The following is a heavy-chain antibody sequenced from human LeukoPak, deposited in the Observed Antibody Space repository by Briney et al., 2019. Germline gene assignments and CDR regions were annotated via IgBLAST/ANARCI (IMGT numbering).Heavy chain of an antibody. V-gene: IGHV1-18*01. CDR1: GYTFTSYG. CDR2: LSAYNRNT. CDR3: ARAWDCTSTTCYVYLDN. Sequence: ASVKVSCKASGYTFTSYGISWVRQAPGQGLEWMGWLSAYNRNTDYARKFQGRVTMATDTSTSTAHMELRSLRSDDTAVYYCARAWDCTSTTCYVYLDNWGQGTLVTVSS. D-gene: IGHD2-2*01. J-gene: IGHJ4*02.